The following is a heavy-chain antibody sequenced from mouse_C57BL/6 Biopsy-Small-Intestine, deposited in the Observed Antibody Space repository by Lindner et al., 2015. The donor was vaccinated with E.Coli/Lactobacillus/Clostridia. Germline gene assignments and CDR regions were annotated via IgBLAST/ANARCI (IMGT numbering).Heavy chain of an antibody. CDR2: INPNSGGT. J-gene: IGHJ3*01. CDR1: GYTFTGQY. CDR3: ARAGDSITLWTNDAFDI. D-gene: IGHD2-10*02. Sequence: SVKVSCKTFGYTFTGQYIHWVRQAPGQGLERLGYINPNSGGTTYAQKFRGRVTMTRDTSISTAYLDLSSLSSDDTATYYCARAGDSITLWTNDAFDIWGQGTMLTVS. V-gene: IGHV1-18*01.